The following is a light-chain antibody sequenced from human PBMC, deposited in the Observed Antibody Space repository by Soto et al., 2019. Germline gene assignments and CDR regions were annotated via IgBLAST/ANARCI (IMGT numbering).Light chain of an antibody. Sequence: ETVMTQSPATLSVSPGERATLSCRASQSVKNNLAWYQQKPGQAPRLLFHGAIIRATGTPARFSASGSGTEFTLTISSLQSEEFAVYYCQQYNNWPGTFGQGTKVDIK. J-gene: IGKJ1*01. V-gene: IGKV3-15*01. CDR3: QQYNNWPGT. CDR1: QSVKNN. CDR2: GAI.